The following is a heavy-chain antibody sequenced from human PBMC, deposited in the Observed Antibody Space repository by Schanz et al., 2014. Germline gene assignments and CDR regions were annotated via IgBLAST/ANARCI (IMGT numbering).Heavy chain of an antibody. Sequence: VQLVESEGGLVQPGGSLRLSCAASGFTFRNNWMHWFRQGPGKGLSWVSRIDGEGGDTRYADSVKGRFTVFRDNARNMVFLQMNSLRVDDTGVYYCVRDERISSGVWFDPWGQGTLVTVSS. CDR1: GFTFRNNW. CDR2: IDGEGGDT. V-gene: IGHV3-74*01. J-gene: IGHJ5*02. CDR3: VRDERISSGVWFDP. D-gene: IGHD6-19*01.